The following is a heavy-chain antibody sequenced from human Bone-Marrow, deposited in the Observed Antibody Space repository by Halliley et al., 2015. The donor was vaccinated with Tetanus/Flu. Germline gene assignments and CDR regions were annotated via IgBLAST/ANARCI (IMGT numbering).Heavy chain of an antibody. CDR3: AMGTSGYGDDFDN. J-gene: IGHJ4*02. CDR2: IYFSGIT. V-gene: IGHV4-31*02. D-gene: IGHD5-12*01. Sequence: IGYIYFSGITYHTPSLESRVSISVDTSKTQFSLKLTSMTAADTAVYYGAMGTSGYGDDFDNWGLGTLVTVSS.